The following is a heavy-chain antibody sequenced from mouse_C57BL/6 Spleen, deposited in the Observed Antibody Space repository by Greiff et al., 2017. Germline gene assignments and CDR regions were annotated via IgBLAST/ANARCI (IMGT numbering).Heavy chain of an antibody. CDR2: INPSTGGT. CDR3: ERPYDYFAY. D-gene: IGHD2-4*01. J-gene: IGHJ3*01. Sequence: VQLQQSGPELVKPGASVKISCKASGYSFTGYYMNWVKQSPEKSLEWIGEINPSTGGTTYNQKFKAKATLTVDKSSSTAYMQLKSLTSEDSAVYYCERPYDYFAYWGQGTLVTVSA. CDR1: GYSFTGYY. V-gene: IGHV1-42*01.